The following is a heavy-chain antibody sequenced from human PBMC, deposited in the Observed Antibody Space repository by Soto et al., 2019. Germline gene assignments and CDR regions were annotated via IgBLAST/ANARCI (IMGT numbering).Heavy chain of an antibody. Sequence: ASVKVSCKASGGTFSSYAISWVRQAPGQGLEWMGGIIPIFCTANYAQKFQGRVTITADESTSTAYMELSSLRSEDTAVYYCARGGGYSYGFFQLDYWGQGTLVTVSS. V-gene: IGHV1-69*13. D-gene: IGHD5-18*01. CDR1: GGTFSSYA. CDR3: ARGGGYSYGFFQLDY. CDR2: IIPIFCTA. J-gene: IGHJ4*02.